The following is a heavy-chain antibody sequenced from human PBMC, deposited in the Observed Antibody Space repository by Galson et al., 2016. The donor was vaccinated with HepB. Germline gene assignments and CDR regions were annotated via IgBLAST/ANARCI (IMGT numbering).Heavy chain of an antibody. V-gene: IGHV3-23*01. Sequence: SLRLSCAASGFTFSSYAMSWVRQAPGKGLEWVSSISGSGGTTYYADSVKGRFTISRDNSKNTLYLQMNSLGAEDTAVYYCAKLWFGELVGYFHHWGQGTLVTVSS. J-gene: IGHJ1*01. CDR3: AKLWFGELVGYFHH. CDR2: ISGSGGTT. D-gene: IGHD3-10*01. CDR1: GFTFSSYA.